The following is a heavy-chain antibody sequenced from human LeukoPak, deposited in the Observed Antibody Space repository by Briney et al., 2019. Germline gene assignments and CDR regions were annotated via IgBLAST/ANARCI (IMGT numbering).Heavy chain of an antibody. D-gene: IGHD3-22*01. Sequence: LSGRSLRLSCAASGFTFSSYGMHWVHQAPGKGLEWVAVTWYDGIEKDYADSVKGRFTISRDNSKNALYLEMNSLRAEDTAVYYCARAFDSSGFVDKWGQGTLVTVSS. CDR3: ARAFDSSGFVDK. CDR1: GFTFSSYG. V-gene: IGHV3-33*01. CDR2: TWYDGIEK. J-gene: IGHJ4*02.